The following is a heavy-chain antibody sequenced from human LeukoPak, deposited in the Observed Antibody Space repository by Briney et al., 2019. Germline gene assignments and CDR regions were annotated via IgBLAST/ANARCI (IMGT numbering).Heavy chain of an antibody. CDR3: TTAQSFNSSGSLAY. Sequence: GGSLRLSCAGSGFTFNKARMNWVRQAPGKGLEWVGRFTSKTDGGTTDYAAPVRGRFTISRDDSKDTLYLQMNSLKTEDTAVYYCTTAQSFNSSGSLAYWGQGTLVTVSS. J-gene: IGHJ4*02. CDR2: FTSKTDGGTT. V-gene: IGHV3-15*01. D-gene: IGHD3-22*01. CDR1: GFTFNKAR.